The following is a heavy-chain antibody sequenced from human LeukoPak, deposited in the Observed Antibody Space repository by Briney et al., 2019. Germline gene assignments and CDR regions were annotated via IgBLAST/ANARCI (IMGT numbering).Heavy chain of an antibody. CDR1: GFTFSSYS. D-gene: IGHD1-26*01. CDR3: AKDIVYEVGDAFDI. J-gene: IGHJ3*02. V-gene: IGHV3-48*04. CDR2: ISGSGGTM. Sequence: PGGSLRLSCAASGFTFSSYSMNWVRQAPGKGLEWVSYISGSGGTMYYTDSVKGRFTISRDNAENSLYLQMNNLRADDTAVYYCAKDIVYEVGDAFDIWGQGTTVTVSS.